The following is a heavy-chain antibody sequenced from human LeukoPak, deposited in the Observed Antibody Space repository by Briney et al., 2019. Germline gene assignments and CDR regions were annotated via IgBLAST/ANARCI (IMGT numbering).Heavy chain of an antibody. J-gene: IGHJ4*02. CDR3: VRRDNTGWNYFDY. Sequence: PSETLSLTCAVSGGSITTTDFDWAWIRQPPGQGFEWIATISSSGKAYYYPSLMSRVTISVDTSKNQFSLDVTSVLAADTAIYYCVRRDNTGWNYFDYWGQGILVTVSS. V-gene: IGHV4-39*01. CDR1: GGSITTTDFD. D-gene: IGHD6-19*01. CDR2: ISSSGKA.